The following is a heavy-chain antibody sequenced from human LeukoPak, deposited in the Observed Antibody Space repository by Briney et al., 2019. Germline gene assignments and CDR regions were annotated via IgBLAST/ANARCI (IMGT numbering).Heavy chain of an antibody. Sequence: ASVKVSCKASGYTFTGYYMHWVRQAPGQGLEWMGWINPNSGGTNYAQKFQGRVTMARDTSISTAYMELSRLRSDDTAVYYCARVSAGRYYYDSSGYYYFDYWGQGTLVTVSS. CDR1: GYTFTGYY. V-gene: IGHV1-2*02. CDR2: INPNSGGT. D-gene: IGHD3-22*01. J-gene: IGHJ4*02. CDR3: ARVSAGRYYYDSSGYYYFDY.